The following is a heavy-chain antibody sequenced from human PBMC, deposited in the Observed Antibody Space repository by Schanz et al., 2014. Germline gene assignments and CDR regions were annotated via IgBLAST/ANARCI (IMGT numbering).Heavy chain of an antibody. Sequence: QVQLQESGPGLVKPSGTLSLTCTVSGGSISSNNWWTWVRQPPGKGLEWIGEIYQSGKTTYDPSLKSRLTVSMDKSSTLFSRRLTSVTAADTAVYFCAGRPVRARSGGLDSWGQGTLVTVSS. J-gene: IGHJ4*02. CDR1: GGSISSNNW. V-gene: IGHV4-4*02. CDR2: IYQSGKT. CDR3: AGRPVRARSGGLDS. D-gene: IGHD6-19*01.